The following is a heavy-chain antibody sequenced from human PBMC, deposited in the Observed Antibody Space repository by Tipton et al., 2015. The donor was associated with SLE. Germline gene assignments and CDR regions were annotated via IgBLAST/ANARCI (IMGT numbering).Heavy chain of an antibody. CDR2: IYTSGST. V-gene: IGHV4-61*02. Sequence: TLSLTCTVSGGSISSGSYYWSWIRQPAGKGLEWIGRIYTSGSTNYNPSLKSRVTLSVDTSKNQFSLKLSSVTAADTAVYYCARGRYDSGGYYYPYYFDYWGQGTLVTVSS. CDR1: GGSISSGSYY. CDR3: ARGRYDSGGYYYPYYFDY. J-gene: IGHJ4*02. D-gene: IGHD3-22*01.